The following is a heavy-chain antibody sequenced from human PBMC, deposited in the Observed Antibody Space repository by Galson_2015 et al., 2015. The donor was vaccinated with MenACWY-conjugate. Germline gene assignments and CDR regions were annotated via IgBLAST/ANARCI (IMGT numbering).Heavy chain of an antibody. CDR3: AKGWRNLDV. Sequence: SLRPACAASGCTAGIYDMTWGRQAPGKRLDWVSGIGASGAGRDTYYADSVKVRFTVSRDICKNMVYLQMSTLRVEDTAVYFCAKGWRNLDVWGKGTTVTVSS. J-gene: IGHJ6*04. D-gene: IGHD1-14*01. V-gene: IGHV3-23*01. CDR2: IGASGAGRDT. CDR1: GCTAGIYD.